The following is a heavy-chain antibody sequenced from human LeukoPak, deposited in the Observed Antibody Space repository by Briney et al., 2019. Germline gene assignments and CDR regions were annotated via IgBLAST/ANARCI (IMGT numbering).Heavy chain of an antibody. CDR3: ASLWSMVTGTPGPNWFDP. CDR2: INPNSGGT. Sequence: ASVKVSCKASGYTFTGYYMHWVRQAPGQGLEWMGWINPNSGGTNYAQKFQGRVTMTRDTSISTAYMELSRLRSDDTAVYYRASLWSMVTGTPGPNWFDPWGQGTLVTVSS. V-gene: IGHV1-2*02. J-gene: IGHJ5*02. D-gene: IGHD1-20*01. CDR1: GYTFTGYY.